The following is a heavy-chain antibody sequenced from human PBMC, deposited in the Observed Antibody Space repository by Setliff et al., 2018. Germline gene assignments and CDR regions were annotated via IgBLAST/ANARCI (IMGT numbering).Heavy chain of an antibody. D-gene: IGHD5-12*01. V-gene: IGHV1-3*01. CDR3: VRVDMVLSNFDF. CDR2: INAGNGHT. CDR1: GGTFRTDG. J-gene: IGHJ4*02. Sequence: ASVKVSCKASGGTFRTDGFNWVRQAPGQSPEWVGWINAGNGHTKYSQRFQDRITITSETSATTAYMELRSLRSEDTAVYYCVRVDMVLSNFDFWGQGTLVTVSS.